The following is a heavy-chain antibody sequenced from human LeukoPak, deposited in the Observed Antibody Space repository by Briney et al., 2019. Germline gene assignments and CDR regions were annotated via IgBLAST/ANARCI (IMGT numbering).Heavy chain of an antibody. V-gene: IGHV1-69*05. D-gene: IGHD6-6*01. CDR3: ARAGSSIAARRDYNWFDP. J-gene: IGHJ5*02. CDR2: IIPIFGTA. Sequence: SVKVSCKASGGTFSSYAISWVRQAPGQGLEWMGGIIPIFGTANYAQKFQGRVTITTDESTITAYMELSSLRSEDTAVYYCARAGSSIAARRDYNWFDPWGQGTLVTVSS. CDR1: GGTFSSYA.